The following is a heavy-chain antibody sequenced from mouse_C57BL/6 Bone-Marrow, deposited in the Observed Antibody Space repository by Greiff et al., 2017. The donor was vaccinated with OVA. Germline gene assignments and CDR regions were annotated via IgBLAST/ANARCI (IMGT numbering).Heavy chain of an antibody. J-gene: IGHJ3*01. D-gene: IGHD1-1*01. CDR3: ASLITTVVAPFAY. Sequence: QVQLQQSGAELVKPGASVKLSCKASGYTFTSYWMHWVKQRPGQGLEWIGMIHPNSGSTNYNEKFKSKATLTVDKSSSTAYMQLSSLTSGDAAVYYCASLITTVVAPFAYWGQGTLVTVSA. CDR1: GYTFTSYW. V-gene: IGHV1-64*01. CDR2: IHPNSGST.